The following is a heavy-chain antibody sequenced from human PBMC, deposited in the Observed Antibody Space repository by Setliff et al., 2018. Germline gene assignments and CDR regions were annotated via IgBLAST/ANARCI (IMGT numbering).Heavy chain of an antibody. CDR3: ARVLVLGYNWFDP. CDR1: GESFSGYF. J-gene: IGHJ5*02. V-gene: IGHV4-34*01. D-gene: IGHD3-10*01. Sequence: PSETLSLTCAVYGESFSGYFWSWIRQTPEKGLEWIGEISHSGNTNYNPSFKSRLTISIDTSKNQFSLKVKSVTAADTAVYFCARVLVLGYNWFDPWGQGTLVTVSS. CDR2: ISHSGNT.